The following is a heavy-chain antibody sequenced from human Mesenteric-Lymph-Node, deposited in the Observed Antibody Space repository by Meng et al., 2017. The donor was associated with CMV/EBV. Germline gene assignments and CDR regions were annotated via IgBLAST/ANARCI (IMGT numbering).Heavy chain of an antibody. D-gene: IGHD3-10*01. CDR3: AKDGDVLLWFGELLSGHPEYYYYGMDV. CDR1: GFTVSSHY. Sequence: GESLKISCAASGFTVSSHYMSWVRQAPGKGLEWVSVIYSGGSSTYYADSVKGRFTISRDNSKNTLYLQMNSLRAEDTAVYYCAKDGDVLLWFGELLSGHPEYYYYGMDVWGQGTTVTVSS. J-gene: IGHJ6*02. CDR2: IYSGGSST. V-gene: IGHV3-23*03.